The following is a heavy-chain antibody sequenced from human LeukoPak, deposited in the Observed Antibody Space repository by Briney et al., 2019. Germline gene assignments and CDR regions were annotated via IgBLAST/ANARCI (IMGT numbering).Heavy chain of an antibody. V-gene: IGHV3-7*01. Sequence: GGPLRLSCAASGFTFSDYWMTWVRQAPGKGLEWVANIKEDGTTKHYVDSVKGRFTISRDNAKRSLYLQMNSLRAEDTALYYCARGPSTVVTTRWGQGTLVAVSS. CDR1: GFTFSDYW. CDR2: IKEDGTTK. CDR3: ARGPSTVVTTR. J-gene: IGHJ4*02. D-gene: IGHD2-21*02.